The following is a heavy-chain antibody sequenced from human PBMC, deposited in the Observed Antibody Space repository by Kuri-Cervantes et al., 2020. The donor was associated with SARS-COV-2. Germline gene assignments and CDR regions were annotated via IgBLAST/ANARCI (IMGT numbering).Heavy chain of an antibody. V-gene: IGHV4-59*01. CDR3: ARLGLADGYNFYYYYYGMDV. D-gene: IGHD5-24*01. J-gene: IGHJ6*02. CDR1: GGSISSYY. Sequence: SETLSLTCTVSGGSISSYYWSWIRQPPGKGLEWIGYIYYSGSTNYNPSLKSRVTISVDTSKNQFSLKLSSVTAADTAVYYCARLGLADGYNFYYYYYGMDVWGQGTTVTSP. CDR2: IYYSGST.